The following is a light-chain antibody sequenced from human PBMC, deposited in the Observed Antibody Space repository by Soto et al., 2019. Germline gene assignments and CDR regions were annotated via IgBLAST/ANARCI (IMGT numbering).Light chain of an antibody. CDR3: AAWDDRLDVYV. CDR1: SSNIGSNT. CDR2: STS. J-gene: IGLJ1*01. V-gene: IGLV1-44*01. Sequence: QSVLTQPPLASGTPGQIVAISCSGSSSNIGSNTVTWYQQLPGTAPKLLIYSTSQRSSGVPGRFSGSKSGASASLSISGLQSEGEADYYCAAWDDRLDVYVFGTGTKVTVL.